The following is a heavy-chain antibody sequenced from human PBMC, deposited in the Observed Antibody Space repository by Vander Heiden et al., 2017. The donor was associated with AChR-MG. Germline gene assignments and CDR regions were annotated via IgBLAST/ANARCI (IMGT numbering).Heavy chain of an antibody. J-gene: IGHJ6*03. D-gene: IGHD2-2*01. Sequence: EVQLVESGGGLVQPGRSLRLSCAASGFTFDDYAMHWVRQAPGKGLEWVSGISWNSGSIGYVDSVKGRFTISRDNAKNSLYLQMNSLRAEDTALYYCAKQASSYYYYYMDVWGKGTTVTVSS. CDR1: GFTFDDYA. V-gene: IGHV3-9*01. CDR2: ISWNSGSI. CDR3: AKQASSYYYYYMDV.